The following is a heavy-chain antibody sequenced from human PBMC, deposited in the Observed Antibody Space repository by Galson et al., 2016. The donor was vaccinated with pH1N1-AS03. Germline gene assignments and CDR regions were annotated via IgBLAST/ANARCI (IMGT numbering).Heavy chain of an antibody. CDR3: TRDGAAHDYYHYGMDV. V-gene: IGHV1-69*13. CDR2: IVPVFGTT. Sequence: SVKVSCKASGGTFGNYAVSWVRLAPGQGLEWLGAIVPVFGTTNYAQTFQGRLTITADASTSAANMELSGLRLDDTALYYCTRDGAAHDYYHYGMDVWGLGTTVTVSS. D-gene: IGHD6-6*01. J-gene: IGHJ6*02. CDR1: GGTFGNYA.